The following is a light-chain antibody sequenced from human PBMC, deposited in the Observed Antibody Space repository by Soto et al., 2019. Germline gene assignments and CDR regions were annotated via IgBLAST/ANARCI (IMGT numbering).Light chain of an antibody. Sequence: VLTQSPGTLSLSPGERATLSCRASQYVNSNYLAWYQRRPGQPPRLLIHTASRRATGIPDRFSGSGCGTDFILTISRLEPEDFAVYYCQQFGNSMWTFGQGTKVDI. V-gene: IGKV3-20*01. J-gene: IGKJ1*01. CDR3: QQFGNSMWT. CDR1: QYVNSNY. CDR2: TAS.